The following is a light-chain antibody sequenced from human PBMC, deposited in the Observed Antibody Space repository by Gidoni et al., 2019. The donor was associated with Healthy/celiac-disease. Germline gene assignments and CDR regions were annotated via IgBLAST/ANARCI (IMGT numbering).Light chain of an antibody. CDR1: QGSSSV. Sequence: AIQLTQSPSSLSASVGARVTITCRASQGSSSVLAWYQQKPGKAPKLLIYDASSLESGVPSRFSGSGSGTDFTLTISSLQPEDFATYYCQQFNSYAPRTFGGGTKVEIK. J-gene: IGKJ4*01. CDR3: QQFNSYAPRT. CDR2: DAS. V-gene: IGKV1-13*02.